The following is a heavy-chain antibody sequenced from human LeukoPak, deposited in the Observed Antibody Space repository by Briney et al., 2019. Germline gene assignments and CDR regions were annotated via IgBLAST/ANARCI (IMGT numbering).Heavy chain of an antibody. CDR3: ARDQPIGGAFDI. J-gene: IGHJ3*02. Sequence: SVKVSCKASGGTFSSYAISWVRQAPGQGLEWMGRIIPIFGAANYAQKFQGRVTITTDESTSTAYMELSSLRSEDTAVYYCARDQPIGGAFDIWGQGTMVTVSS. V-gene: IGHV1-69*05. CDR1: GGTFSSYA. CDR2: IIPIFGAA. D-gene: IGHD2/OR15-2a*01.